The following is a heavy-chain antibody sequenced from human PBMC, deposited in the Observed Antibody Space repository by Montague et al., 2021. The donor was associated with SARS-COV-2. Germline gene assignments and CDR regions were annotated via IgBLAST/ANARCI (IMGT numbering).Heavy chain of an antibody. CDR1: GGSFSGYY. D-gene: IGHD5-18*01. Sequence: SETLSLTCDVYGGSFSGYYWSWIRQPPGRGLEWIGEINHSGSTNYNPSLKSRVTISVDTSKKQFSLRLNSVTAADTAVYYCARGGGYSYGALDYWGQGTLVTVSS. CDR2: INHSGST. V-gene: IGHV4-34*01. CDR3: ARGGGYSYGALDY. J-gene: IGHJ4*02.